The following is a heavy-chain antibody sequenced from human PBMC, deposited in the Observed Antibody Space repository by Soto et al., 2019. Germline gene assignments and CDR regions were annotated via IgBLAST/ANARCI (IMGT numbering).Heavy chain of an antibody. CDR2: IFNDGVAT. V-gene: IGHV3-23*01. J-gene: IGHJ2*01. CDR3: ARGIQNWFFDL. CDR1: GLSFSDYA. Sequence: EVQLLESGGGLIQPGGSLRLSCAASGLSFSDYAMSWVRQAPGKGLEWVSSIFNDGVATYYTDSVKGQFTISRDDSKNTLYLKMNSLRAEDTALYYWARGIQNWFFDLWGRGTLVTVSS.